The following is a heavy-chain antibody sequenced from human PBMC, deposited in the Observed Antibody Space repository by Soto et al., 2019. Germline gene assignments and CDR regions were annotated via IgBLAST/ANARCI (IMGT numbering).Heavy chain of an antibody. V-gene: IGHV1-18*01. J-gene: IGHJ4*02. CDR1: GDTFASFG. D-gene: IGHD3-10*01. CDR2: ISAYNGNT. CDR3: ARDQESITDRILQY. Sequence: ASVKVSCKASGDTFASFGFSWVRQAPGQGLEWLGWISAYNGNTHYAQKVRDRVTLTTDTSTNTAYMELRSLTSDDTAAYYSARDQESITDRILQYWGQGTRVTVSS.